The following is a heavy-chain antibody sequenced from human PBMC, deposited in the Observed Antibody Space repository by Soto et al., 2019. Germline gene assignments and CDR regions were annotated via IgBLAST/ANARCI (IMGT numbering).Heavy chain of an antibody. CDR2: MNPNSGNT. V-gene: IGHV1-8*01. CDR3: ARGPPNDFWSGFGYHYYGMDV. J-gene: IGHJ6*02. CDR1: GYTFTSYD. Sequence: ASVKVSCKASGYTFTSYDINWVRQATGQGLEWMGWMNPNSGNTGYAQKFQGRVTMTRNTSISTAYMELSSLRSEDTAVYYCARGPPNDFWSGFGYHYYGMDVWGQGTTVTVS. D-gene: IGHD3-3*01.